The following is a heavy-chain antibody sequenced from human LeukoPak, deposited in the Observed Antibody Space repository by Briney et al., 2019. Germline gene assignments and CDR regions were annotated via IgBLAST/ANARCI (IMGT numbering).Heavy chain of an antibody. V-gene: IGHV3-23*01. Sequence: GGSLRLFCAASGFTFSSYAMSWVRQAPGKGLEGVSAISGSGGSTYYADSVKGRFTISRDNAKTTLYLQMTSLRAEDTAVYYCAKDRYYDSSGYTSGPWGQGTLVTVSS. CDR3: AKDRYYDSSGYTSGP. J-gene: IGHJ5*02. CDR1: GFTFSSYA. CDR2: ISGSGGST. D-gene: IGHD3-22*01.